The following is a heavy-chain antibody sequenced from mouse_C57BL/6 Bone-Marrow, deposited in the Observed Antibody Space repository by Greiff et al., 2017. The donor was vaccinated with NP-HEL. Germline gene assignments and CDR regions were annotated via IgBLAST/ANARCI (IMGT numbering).Heavy chain of an antibody. CDR2: IDPENGDT. CDR1: GFNIKDDY. Sequence: VQLKESGAELVRPGASVKLSCTASGFNIKDDYMHWVKQRPEQGLEWIGWIDPENGDTEYASKFQGKATITADTSSNTAYLQLSSLTSEDTAVYYCPYDYDGYFDYWGQGTTLTVSS. CDR3: PYDYDGYFDY. V-gene: IGHV14-4*01. D-gene: IGHD2-4*01. J-gene: IGHJ2*01.